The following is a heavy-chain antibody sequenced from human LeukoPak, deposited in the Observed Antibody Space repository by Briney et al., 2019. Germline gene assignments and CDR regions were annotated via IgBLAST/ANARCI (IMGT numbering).Heavy chain of an antibody. CDR2: INPDSGGT. J-gene: IGHJ4*02. CDR1: GYTFTDYY. D-gene: IGHD5-24*01. V-gene: IGHV1-2*02. CDR3: ARDGGDGYNAYYFDY. Sequence: ASVKASCKTSGYTFTDYYMHWVRQAPGQGLEWMGWINPDSGGTSYAQKFQGRVTMTRDTSISTAYMELSRLRFDDTAVYYCARDGGDGYNAYYFDYWGQGSLVTVSS.